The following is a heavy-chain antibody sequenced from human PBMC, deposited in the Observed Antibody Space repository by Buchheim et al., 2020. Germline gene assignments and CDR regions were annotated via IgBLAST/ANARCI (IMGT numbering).Heavy chain of an antibody. J-gene: IGHJ5*02. CDR1: GASIRGSGNY. CDR3: ARMVVNSWFDP. D-gene: IGHD2-15*01. CDR2: IYYSGST. Sequence: QVQLQESGPRLVKPSQTLSLTCTVSGASIRGSGNYWTWIRHHTGTGLEWIGHIYYSGSTYYNPSLKSRVSISVDTSKNQFSLNLTSVSAADTAVYFCARMVVNSWFDPWGQGTL. V-gene: IGHV4-31*03.